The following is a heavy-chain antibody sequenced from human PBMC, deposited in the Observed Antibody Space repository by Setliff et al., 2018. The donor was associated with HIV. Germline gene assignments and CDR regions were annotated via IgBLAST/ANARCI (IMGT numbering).Heavy chain of an antibody. CDR1: GGTFSSYA. V-gene: IGHV1-69*13. D-gene: IGHD3-16*01. Sequence: SVKVSCKASGGTFSSYAINWVRQAPGQGLEWMGGIIPIFRTAHSAKNFQDRVTITADESTSTAYMDLSSLKSDDTAVYYCARGDMIAFGGVGPFDQWGQGTLVTVSS. J-gene: IGHJ4*02. CDR2: IIPIFRTA. CDR3: ARGDMIAFGGVGPFDQ.